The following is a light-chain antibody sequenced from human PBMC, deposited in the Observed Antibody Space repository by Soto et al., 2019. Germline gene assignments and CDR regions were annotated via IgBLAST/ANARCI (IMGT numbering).Light chain of an antibody. V-gene: IGKV1-5*01. J-gene: IGKJ4*01. Sequence: DIQMTQSPSTLSASVGDRVTITCRASQSISSWLAWYQQKPGKAPKLLIYDASSLESGVPSGFSGSGSGTEFTLTISSLQPDDFATYYCQQYNSYLLTFGGGTKVEIK. CDR1: QSISSW. CDR2: DAS. CDR3: QQYNSYLLT.